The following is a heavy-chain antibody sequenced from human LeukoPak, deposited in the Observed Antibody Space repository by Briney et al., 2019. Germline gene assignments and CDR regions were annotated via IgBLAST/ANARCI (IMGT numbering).Heavy chain of an antibody. J-gene: IGHJ6*02. CDR1: GYTFTGYY. CDR2: INPNSGGT. Sequence: ASVKVSCKASGYTFTGYYMHWVRQAPGQGPEWMGWINPNSGGTNYAQKFQGWVTMTRDTSISTAYMEPSRLRSDDTAVYYCATYSSSSASDLYYYYGMDVWGQGTTVTVSS. CDR3: ATYSSSSASDLYYYYGMDV. D-gene: IGHD6-6*01. V-gene: IGHV1-2*04.